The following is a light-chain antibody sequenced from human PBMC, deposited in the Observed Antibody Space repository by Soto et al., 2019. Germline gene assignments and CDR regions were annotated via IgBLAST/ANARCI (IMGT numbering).Light chain of an antibody. V-gene: IGKV1-9*01. CDR3: QELNSYPLT. CDR2: AAS. CDR1: QGSSSY. Sequence: DIQLTQPPSFLSASVGDRVIITCRASQGSSSYLAWYQQKPGKAPNLLIYAASTLQSGVPSRFSGSGSETGFTLTISSLQPEDFATYYCQELNSYPLTFGGGTKVEI. J-gene: IGKJ4*02.